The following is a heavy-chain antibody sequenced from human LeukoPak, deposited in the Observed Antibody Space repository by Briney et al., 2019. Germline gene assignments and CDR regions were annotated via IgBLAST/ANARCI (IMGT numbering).Heavy chain of an antibody. V-gene: IGHV5-51*01. CDR1: GFNFNNYW. Sequence: RGESLKISCEASGFNFNNYWVGRVRQMPGEGLEWMEIIYPGDYDTRYSPSFQGHVTISVDKSISTAYLQWRSLRASDTGMYFCAGHSFDTVDAFDVWGQGTIVTVSA. D-gene: IGHD2-2*02. CDR2: IYPGDYDT. J-gene: IGHJ3*01. CDR3: AGHSFDTVDAFDV.